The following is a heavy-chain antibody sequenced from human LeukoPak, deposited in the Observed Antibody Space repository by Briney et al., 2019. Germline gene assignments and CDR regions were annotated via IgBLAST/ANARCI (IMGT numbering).Heavy chain of an antibody. CDR2: ITSSAGST. D-gene: IGHD3-16*01. J-gene: IGHJ4*02. CDR1: GFSVSDYY. V-gene: IGHV3-11*05. CDR3: ARERRGNYFAFES. Sequence: PGGSLRLSCAASGFSVSDYYLSWIRQSPGKGLEGISYITSSAGSTKYADSVKGRFTISKDKAQKSVALHMNSLKSEDTAVYYCARERRGNYFAFESWGQGTLVTVSS.